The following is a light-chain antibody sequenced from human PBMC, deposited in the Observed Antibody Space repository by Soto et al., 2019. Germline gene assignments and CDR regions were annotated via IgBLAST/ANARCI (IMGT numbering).Light chain of an antibody. Sequence: QSALTQPRSASGTPGQRVTISCSGSSSNIGSNTVSWYQQLPGTAPKLLIYNSNQRPSGVPDRFSGSKSGTSASLAIRGLQSEDEADYYCSAWDDSLIGFYVFGTGTKVTVL. CDR3: SAWDDSLIGFYV. CDR2: NSN. J-gene: IGLJ1*01. V-gene: IGLV1-44*01. CDR1: SSNIGSNT.